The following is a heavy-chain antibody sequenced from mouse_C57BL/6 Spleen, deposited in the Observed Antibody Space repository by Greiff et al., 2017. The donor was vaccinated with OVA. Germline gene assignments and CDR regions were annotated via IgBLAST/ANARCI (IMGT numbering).Heavy chain of an antibody. V-gene: IGHV5-17*01. J-gene: IGHJ4*01. CDR3: ARDYYGSSYTYYYAMDY. D-gene: IGHD1-1*01. Sequence: EVQLVESGGGLVKPGGSLKLSCAASGFTFSDYGMHWVRQAPEKGLEWVAYISSGSSTIYYADTVKGRFTISKDNATNTLFLQMTSLRSEDTAMYYCARDYYGSSYTYYYAMDYWGQGTSVTVSA. CDR1: GFTFSDYG. CDR2: ISSGSSTI.